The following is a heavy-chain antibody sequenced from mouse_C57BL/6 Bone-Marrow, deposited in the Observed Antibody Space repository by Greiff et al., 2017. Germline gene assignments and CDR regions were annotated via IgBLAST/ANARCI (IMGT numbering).Heavy chain of an antibody. Sequence: EVQRVESGGDLVKPGGSLKLSCAASGFTFSSYGMSWVRQTPDKRLEWVATISSGGSYTYYPASVKGRFTISRDNAKNTLYLQMSSLKSEDTAMYYCARRGVAPFDYWGQGTTLTVSS. CDR2: ISSGGSYT. CDR1: GFTFSSYG. V-gene: IGHV5-6*01. D-gene: IGHD1-1*02. CDR3: ARRGVAPFDY. J-gene: IGHJ2*01.